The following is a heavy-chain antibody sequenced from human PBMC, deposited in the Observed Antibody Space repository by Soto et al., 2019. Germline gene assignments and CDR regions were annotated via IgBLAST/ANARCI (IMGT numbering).Heavy chain of an antibody. D-gene: IGHD3-9*01. CDR2: ISGSGDST. V-gene: IGHV3-23*01. Sequence: GGSLRLSCAASGFTFSSYAMSWVRQAPGKGLEWVSAISGSGDSTYYADSVKSRFTISRDNSKNTLYLQMNSIRAEDMAVYYCSKMERYDILTGHFDYWGQGTLVTVSS. CDR3: SKMERYDILTGHFDY. J-gene: IGHJ4*02. CDR1: GFTFSSYA.